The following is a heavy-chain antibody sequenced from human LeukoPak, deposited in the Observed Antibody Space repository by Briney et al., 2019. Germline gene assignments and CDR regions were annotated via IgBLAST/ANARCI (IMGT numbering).Heavy chain of an antibody. J-gene: IGHJ1*01. CDR3: AKGGSGWPEYFQH. CDR2: ISGSGGST. CDR1: GFTFSSYA. D-gene: IGHD6-19*01. Sequence: GESLRLSCAASGFTFSSYAMSWVRQAPGKGLEWVSAISGSGGSTYYADSVKGRFTISRDNSKNTLYLQMNSLRAEDTAVYYCAKGGSGWPEYFQHWGQGTLVTVSS. V-gene: IGHV3-23*01.